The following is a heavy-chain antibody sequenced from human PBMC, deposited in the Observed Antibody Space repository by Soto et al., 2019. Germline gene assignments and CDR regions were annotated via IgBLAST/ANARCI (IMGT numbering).Heavy chain of an antibody. D-gene: IGHD3-10*01. CDR1: GYTLTELS. Sequence: GASVKVSCKVSGYTLTELSMHWVRQAPGKGLEWMGGFDPEDGETIYAQKFQGRVTMTEDTSTDTAYMELSSLRSEDTAVYYCATDLRGSGKLYYYYGMDVWGQGTTVPVSS. CDR3: ATDLRGSGKLYYYYGMDV. V-gene: IGHV1-24*01. J-gene: IGHJ6*02. CDR2: FDPEDGET.